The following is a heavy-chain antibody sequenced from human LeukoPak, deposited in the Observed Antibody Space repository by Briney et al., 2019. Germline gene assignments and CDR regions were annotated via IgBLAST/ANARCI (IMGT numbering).Heavy chain of an antibody. Sequence: GGSLRLSCAASGFTFSSYEMNWVRQAPGKGLEWVSYITSTGSTMYYADSVKGRFTISRDNAKNSLYLQMNSLRAEDTAVYYCARDLGDYVGYDASDIWGQGTRVTVYS. CDR1: GFTFSSYE. CDR2: ITSTGSTM. D-gene: IGHD4-17*01. V-gene: IGHV3-48*03. CDR3: ARDLGDYVGYDASDI. J-gene: IGHJ3*02.